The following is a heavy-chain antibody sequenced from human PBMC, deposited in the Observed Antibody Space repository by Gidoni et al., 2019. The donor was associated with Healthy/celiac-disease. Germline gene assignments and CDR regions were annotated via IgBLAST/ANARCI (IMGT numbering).Heavy chain of an antibody. D-gene: IGHD3-3*01. V-gene: IGHV3-9*01. CDR1: GFTFDDYA. CDR2: ISWNSGSI. J-gene: IGHJ4*02. CDR3: AKAFRFLEWLAQVDY. Sequence: EVQLVESGGGLVQPGRSLRLSCAASGFTFDDYAMHWVRQAPGKGLEWVSGISWNSGSIGYADSVKGRFTISRDNAKNSLYLQMNSLRAEDTALYYCAKAFRFLEWLAQVDYWGQGTLVTVSS.